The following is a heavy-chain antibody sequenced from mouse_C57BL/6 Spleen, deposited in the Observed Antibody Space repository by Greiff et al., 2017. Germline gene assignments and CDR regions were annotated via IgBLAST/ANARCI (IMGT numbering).Heavy chain of an antibody. CDR1: GFTFSDYG. Sequence: EVLLVESGGGLVKPGGSLKLSCAASGFTFSDYGMHWVRQAPEKGLEWVAYISRGSITIYYADTVQGRFTISRDNAKNTLFLQKTSLRSEDTTMYYCARTRWLLFDYWGQGTTLTVSS. CDR2: ISRGSITI. CDR3: ARTRWLLFDY. D-gene: IGHD2-3*01. J-gene: IGHJ2*01. V-gene: IGHV5-17*01.